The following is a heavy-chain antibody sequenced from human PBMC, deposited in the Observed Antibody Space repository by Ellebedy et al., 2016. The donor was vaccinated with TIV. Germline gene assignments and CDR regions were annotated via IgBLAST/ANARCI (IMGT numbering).Heavy chain of an antibody. CDR2: ITSDMRTI. CDR3: VRARQWGFEY. Sequence: PGGSLRLSCAASGFDLSVFSMNWVRQAPGRGLQWVSYITSDMRTIYYADSVKGRFTISRDNVNYSVYLQMNSLRDEDMALYYCVRARQWGFEYWGQGILVTVSS. D-gene: IGHD6-19*01. V-gene: IGHV3-48*02. CDR1: GFDLSVFS. J-gene: IGHJ4*02.